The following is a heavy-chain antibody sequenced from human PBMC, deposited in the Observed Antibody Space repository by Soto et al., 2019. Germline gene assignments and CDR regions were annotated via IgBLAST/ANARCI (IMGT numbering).Heavy chain of an antibody. Sequence: QVPLVESGGGVVQPGRSLRLSCAASGFTFSSYGMHWVRQAPGKGLERVAVISYDGSNKYYADSVKSRFTISRDNSKNTLYLQMNSMRAQDTAGYYCAKDLLGPGRAYGMDVWGHGTTVTVSS. CDR2: ISYDGSNK. D-gene: IGHD7-27*01. J-gene: IGHJ6*02. V-gene: IGHV3-30*18. CDR3: AKDLLGPGRAYGMDV. CDR1: GFTFSSYG.